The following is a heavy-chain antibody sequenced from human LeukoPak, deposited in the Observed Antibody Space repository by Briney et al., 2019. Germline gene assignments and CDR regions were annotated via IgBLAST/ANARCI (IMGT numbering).Heavy chain of an antibody. CDR2: INHSGST. Sequence: SETLSLTCAVYGGSFSGYYWSWIRQPPGKGLEWIGEINHSGSTNYNPSLKSRVTISVDTSKNQFSLKLSSVTAADTAVYYCAQGAGRSGYEDWGQGTLVTVSS. CDR3: AQGAGRSGYED. V-gene: IGHV4-34*01. J-gene: IGHJ4*02. CDR1: GGSFSGYY. D-gene: IGHD5-12*01.